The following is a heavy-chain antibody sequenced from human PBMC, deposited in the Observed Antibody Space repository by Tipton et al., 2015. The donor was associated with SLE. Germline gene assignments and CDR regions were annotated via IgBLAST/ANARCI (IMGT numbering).Heavy chain of an antibody. D-gene: IGHD7-27*01. CDR1: GLTFSSYE. CDR3: ATNWGY. Sequence: AVSGLTFSSYEMNWVRQAPGKGLEWVSYINIGGTIIYYADSVKGRFTISRDNAKDSLYLQMTSLRTEDTAVYYCATNWGYWGQGTLVTVSS. V-gene: IGHV3-48*03. J-gene: IGHJ4*02. CDR2: INIGGTII.